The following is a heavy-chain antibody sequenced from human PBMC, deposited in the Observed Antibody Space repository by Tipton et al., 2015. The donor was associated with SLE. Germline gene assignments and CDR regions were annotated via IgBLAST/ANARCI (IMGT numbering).Heavy chain of an antibody. Sequence: QLVQSGGGVVQPGRSLRLSCAASGFTFYSFTMHWVRQAPGKGLEWVSSISALSNYIYYADSVKGRFTISRDNDKKSLFLQMSSLRAEDTAVYWCVRDYTTSRRDYAFDIWGHGTLVTVSS. CDR3: VRDYTTSRRDYAFDI. J-gene: IGHJ3*02. V-gene: IGHV3-21*03. CDR1: GFTFYSFT. CDR2: ISALSNYI. D-gene: IGHD1-14*01.